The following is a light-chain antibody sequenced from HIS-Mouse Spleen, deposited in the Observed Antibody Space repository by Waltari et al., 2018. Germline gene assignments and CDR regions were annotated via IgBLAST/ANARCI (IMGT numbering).Light chain of an antibody. V-gene: IGKV1-33*01. Sequence: DIQMTQSPSSLSASVGDRVTITCQASQDISNYLNWYQQKPGKAPKLLIYDASNLEIGVPSRFSGSGSGTDFTLTISSLQPEDIATYYCQQYDNLPLTFGGGTKVEIK. CDR1: QDISNY. CDR2: DAS. CDR3: QQYDNLPLT. J-gene: IGKJ4*01.